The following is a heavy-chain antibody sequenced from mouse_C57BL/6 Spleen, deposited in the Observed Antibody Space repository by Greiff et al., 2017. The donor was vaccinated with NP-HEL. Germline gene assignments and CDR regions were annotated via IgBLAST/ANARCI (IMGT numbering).Heavy chain of an antibody. CDR1: GFTFSDYG. CDR3: ARPFNYYGSSYGFAY. J-gene: IGHJ3*01. Sequence: EVQVVESGGGLVKPGGSLKLSCAASGFTFSDYGMHWVRQAPEKGLEWVAYISSGSSTIYYADTVKGRFTISRDNAKNTLFLQMTSLRSEDTAMYYCARPFNYYGSSYGFAYWGQGTLVTVSA. D-gene: IGHD1-1*01. CDR2: ISSGSSTI. V-gene: IGHV5-17*01.